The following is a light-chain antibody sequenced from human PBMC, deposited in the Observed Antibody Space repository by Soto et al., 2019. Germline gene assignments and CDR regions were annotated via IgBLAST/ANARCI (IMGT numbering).Light chain of an antibody. J-gene: IGLJ2*01. CDR1: SSDVGAYNY. V-gene: IGLV2-8*01. Sequence: QSALTQPPSASGSPGQSVTISCTGTSSDVGAYNYVSWYQQHPGKAPKLMIYEVIKRPSGVPDRFSGSRSDNTASLTVSGPQADDEADYYCQSFDSSLRAFFGGGTKLTVL. CDR3: QSFDSSLRAF. CDR2: EVI.